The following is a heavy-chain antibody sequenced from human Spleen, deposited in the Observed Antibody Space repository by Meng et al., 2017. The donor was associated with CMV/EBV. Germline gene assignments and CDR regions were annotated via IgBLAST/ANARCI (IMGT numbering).Heavy chain of an antibody. CDR3: ARGRRHIVVVNWFDP. CDR2: INHSGGT. V-gene: IGHV4-34*01. D-gene: IGHD2-21*01. J-gene: IGHJ5*02. CDR1: GGSFSGYY. Sequence: SETLSLTCAVYGGSFSGYYWSWIRQPPGKGLEWIGEINHSGGTNYNPSLKSRVTISVDTSKNQFSLKLSSVTAADTAVYYCARGRRHIVVVNWFDPWGQGTLVTVSS.